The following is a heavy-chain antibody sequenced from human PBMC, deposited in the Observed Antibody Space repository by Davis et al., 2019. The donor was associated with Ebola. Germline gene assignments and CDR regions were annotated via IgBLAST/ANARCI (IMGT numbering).Heavy chain of an antibody. Sequence: GESLKISCKGSGYSFTNYWIGWVRQMPGKGLEWMGIIYPGDSDTRYSPSFQGQVTISADKSISTAYLQWSSLKASDTAMYYCARRCSGGSCHTKADAFDIWGQGTMVTVSS. CDR3: ARRCSGGSCHTKADAFDI. V-gene: IGHV5-51*01. CDR1: GYSFTNYW. D-gene: IGHD2-15*01. CDR2: IYPGDSDT. J-gene: IGHJ3*02.